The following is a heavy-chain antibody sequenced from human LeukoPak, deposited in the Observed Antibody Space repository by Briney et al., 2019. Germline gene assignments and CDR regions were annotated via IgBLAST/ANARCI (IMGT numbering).Heavy chain of an antibody. V-gene: IGHV4-39*07. D-gene: IGHD2-15*01. CDR1: GGSISSSSYY. Sequence: SETLSLTCTVSGGSISSSSYYWGWIRQPPGKGLEWIGSIYYSGSTYYNPSLKSRVTISVDTSKNQFSLKLSSVTAADTAVYYCARVGIVVVVAASTPNWFDPWGQGTLVTVSS. CDR3: ARVGIVVVVAASTPNWFDP. J-gene: IGHJ5*02. CDR2: IYYSGST.